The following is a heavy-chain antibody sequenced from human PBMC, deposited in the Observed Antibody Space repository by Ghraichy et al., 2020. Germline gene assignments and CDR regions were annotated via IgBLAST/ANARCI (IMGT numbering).Heavy chain of an antibody. CDR3: ARDLEGGTNWFDP. CDR2: ISGSSDYI. Sequence: LSLTCAASGFTFSSYTMTWVRRAPGKGLEWVSSISGSSDYIYYADSMKGRFTISRDNPKNSLYLQMNSLRAEDTAVYYCARDLEGGTNWFDPWGQGTLVTVSS. D-gene: IGHD3-16*01. CDR1: GFTFSSYT. J-gene: IGHJ5*02. V-gene: IGHV3-21*01.